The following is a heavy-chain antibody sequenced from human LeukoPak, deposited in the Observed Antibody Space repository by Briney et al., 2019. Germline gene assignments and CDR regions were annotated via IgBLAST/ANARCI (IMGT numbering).Heavy chain of an antibody. J-gene: IGHJ4*02. CDR2: ISGSGGST. V-gene: IGHV3-23*01. D-gene: IGHD1-1*01. CDR3: ARISLAPSDNFDS. Sequence: GGSLRLSCAASGFTFSSYAMSWVRQAPGKGLEWVSAISGSGGSTYYADSVKGRFTISRDNSKNTVYLQMNSLRAEDTAVYYCARISLAPSDNFDSWGQGTLVTVSS. CDR1: GFTFSSYA.